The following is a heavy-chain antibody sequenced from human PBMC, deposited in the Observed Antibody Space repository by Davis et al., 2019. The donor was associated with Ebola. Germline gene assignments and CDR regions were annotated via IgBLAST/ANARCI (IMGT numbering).Heavy chain of an antibody. V-gene: IGHV1-69*06. CDR1: GGTFSSYA. J-gene: IGHJ4*02. CDR2: IIPIFGTA. Sequence: AASVKVSCKASGGTFSSYAISWVRQAPGQGLEWMGGIIPIFGTANYAQKFQGRVTITADKSTSTAYMELSSLRSEDTAVYYCSRIGDYGFDYWGQGTLVTVSS. CDR3: SRIGDYGFDY. D-gene: IGHD4-17*01.